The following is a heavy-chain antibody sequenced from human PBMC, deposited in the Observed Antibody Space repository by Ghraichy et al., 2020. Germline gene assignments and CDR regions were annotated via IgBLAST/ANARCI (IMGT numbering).Heavy chain of an antibody. CDR2: ISSSSSTI. CDR3: ARDDSYGRAYYHGMDV. J-gene: IGHJ6*02. D-gene: IGHD5-18*01. V-gene: IGHV3-48*02. Sequence: GGPLRLSCAASGFTFSSYSMNWVRQAPGKGLEWVSYISSSSSTIYYADSVKGRFTISRDNAKNSLYLQMNSLRDEDTAVYYCARDDSYGRAYYHGMDVWGQGTTVTVSS. CDR1: GFTFSSYS.